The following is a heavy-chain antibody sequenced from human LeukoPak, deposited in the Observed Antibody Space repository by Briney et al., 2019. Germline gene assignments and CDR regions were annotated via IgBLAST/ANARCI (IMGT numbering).Heavy chain of an antibody. D-gene: IGHD1-26*01. CDR2: MNPNSGNT. V-gene: IGHV1-8*01. CDR1: GYTFTSYD. Sequence: GSSVKVSCKASGYTFTSYDINWVRQATGQGLEWMGWMNPNSGNTGYAQKFQGRVTMTRNTSISTAYMELSSLRSEDTAVYYCATAVEWELVRFDYWGQGTLVTVSS. J-gene: IGHJ4*02. CDR3: ATAVEWELVRFDY.